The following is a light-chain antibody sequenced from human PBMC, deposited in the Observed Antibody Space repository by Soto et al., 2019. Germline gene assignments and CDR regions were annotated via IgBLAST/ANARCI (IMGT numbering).Light chain of an antibody. CDR3: CSSAGSSTPYV. J-gene: IGLJ1*01. CDR1: SSDVGSYNL. Sequence: QSVLTQPASVSGSPGQSITISCTGTSSDVGSYNLVSWYQQHPGKAPKLIIYEGSKRPSGVSNRFSGSKSGNTASLTISGLQAEDEADYYCCSSAGSSTPYVFGTGTKLTVL. V-gene: IGLV2-23*01. CDR2: EGS.